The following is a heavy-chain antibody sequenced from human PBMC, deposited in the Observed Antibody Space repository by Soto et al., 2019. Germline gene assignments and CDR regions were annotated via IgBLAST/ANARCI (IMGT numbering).Heavy chain of an antibody. CDR3: ARDSHRGGGLLWLHY. CDR2: INPNSGGT. J-gene: IGHJ4*02. Sequence: ASVKVSCKASGYTFTGYYMHWVRQAPGQGLEWMGWINPNSGGTNYAQKFQGRVTMTRDTSISTAYMELSRLRSDDTAVYYCARDSHRGGGLLWLHYWGQGTLVTVSS. D-gene: IGHD5-18*01. V-gene: IGHV1-2*02. CDR1: GYTFTGYY.